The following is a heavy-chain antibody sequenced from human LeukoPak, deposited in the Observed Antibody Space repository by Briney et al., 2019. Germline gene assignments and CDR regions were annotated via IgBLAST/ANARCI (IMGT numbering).Heavy chain of an antibody. CDR1: GGSFSGYY. CDR2: INHSGST. V-gene: IGHV4-34*01. CDR3: ARVSPSIILGKDVSSWYQGTNQALDP. D-gene: IGHD6-13*01. J-gene: IGHJ5*02. Sequence: SETLSLTCAVYGGSFSGYYWSWIRQPPGKGLEWIGEINHSGSTNYNPSLKSRVTISVDTSKNQFSLKLSSVTAADTAVYYCARVSPSIILGKDVSSWYQGTNQALDPWGQGTLVTVSS.